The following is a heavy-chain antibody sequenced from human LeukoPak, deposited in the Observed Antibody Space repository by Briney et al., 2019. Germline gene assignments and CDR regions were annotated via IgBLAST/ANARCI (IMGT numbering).Heavy chain of an antibody. CDR3: AREGMGASC. V-gene: IGHV4-34*01. CDR2: ISHSRTT. Sequence: SETLSLTCAVSGGSFSDYQWNWIRQSPGKGLEWLGEISHSRTTTYNPSLKSRVTISVDTSKNQFSLRLRSVTAADTAVYYCAREGMGASCWGQGTLVTVSS. CDR1: GGSFSDYQ. J-gene: IGHJ4*02. D-gene: IGHD1-26*01.